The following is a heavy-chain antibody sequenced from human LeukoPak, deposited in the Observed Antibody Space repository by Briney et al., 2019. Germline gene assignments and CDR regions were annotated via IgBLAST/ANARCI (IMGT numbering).Heavy chain of an antibody. V-gene: IGHV4-39*01. D-gene: IGHD5-24*01. CDR2: LYHNGST. J-gene: IGHJ4*02. CDR3: ARQADFALVEMATIMFDY. Sequence: SDTLPLTRTVSGRPISTSSYYCGSIRQPPGRGLEWIGSLYHNGSTYHHPSLKSRVNISVDTSKIQFSLKLNSVTAGDTAVYYCARQADFALVEMATIMFDYWGQGTLVTVSS. CDR1: GRPISTSSYY.